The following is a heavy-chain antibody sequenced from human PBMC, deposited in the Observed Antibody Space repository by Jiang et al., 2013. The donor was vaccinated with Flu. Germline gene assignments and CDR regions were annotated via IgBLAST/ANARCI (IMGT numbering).Heavy chain of an antibody. CDR1: GGTFSSYA. J-gene: IGHJ3*02. V-gene: IGHV1-69*01. CDR3: ARAPVVTAIQDAFDI. D-gene: IGHD2-21*02. CDR2: TIPIFGIA. Sequence: GAEVKKPGSSVKVSCKASGGTFSSYAISWVRQAPGQGLEWMGGTIPIFGIANYAQKFQGRVTITADESTSTAYMELSSLRSEDTAVYYCARAPVVTAIQDAFDIWGQGTMVTVSS.